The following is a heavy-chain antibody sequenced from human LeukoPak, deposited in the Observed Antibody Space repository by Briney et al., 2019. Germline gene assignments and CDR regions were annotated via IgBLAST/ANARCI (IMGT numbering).Heavy chain of an antibody. CDR1: GGTFSSYA. CDR3: ARVIVGATGYYFDY. CDR2: IIPILGIA. D-gene: IGHD1-26*01. Sequence: SVKVSCKASGGTFSSYAISWVRQAPGQGLEWMGRIIPILGIANYAQKFQGRVTITADKSTSTAYMELSSLRSEVTAVYYCARVIVGATGYYFDYWGQGTLVTVSS. V-gene: IGHV1-69*04. J-gene: IGHJ4*02.